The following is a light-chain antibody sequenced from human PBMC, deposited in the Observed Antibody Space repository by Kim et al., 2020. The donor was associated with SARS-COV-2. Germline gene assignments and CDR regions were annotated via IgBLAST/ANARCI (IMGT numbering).Light chain of an antibody. Sequence: DIQMTQSPSTLSASIGDRVTITCRASQSISYWLAWYQQKPGKAPKLLIYKASSLESGVPSRFSGSGSGTEFTLTISSLQTDDFATYFCQQFKSYSRTFGQGTKLEI. CDR2: KAS. V-gene: IGKV1-5*03. CDR3: QQFKSYSRT. CDR1: QSISYW. J-gene: IGKJ2*01.